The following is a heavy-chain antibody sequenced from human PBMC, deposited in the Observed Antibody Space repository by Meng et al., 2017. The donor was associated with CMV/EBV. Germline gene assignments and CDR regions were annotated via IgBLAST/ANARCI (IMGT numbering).Heavy chain of an antibody. J-gene: IGHJ4*02. D-gene: IGHD3-22*01. Sequence: GESLKISCAASGFTFSRFGMHWVRQAPGKGLEWVSYIFFDGNKTYYADSVRGRFTILRDVSGTTLYLQMNSLRAEDAAVYYCARGRDYDSSGYYGYWGQGTLVTVSS. V-gene: IGHV3-30*02. CDR3: ARGRDYDSSGYYGY. CDR2: IFFDGNKT. CDR1: GFTFSRFG.